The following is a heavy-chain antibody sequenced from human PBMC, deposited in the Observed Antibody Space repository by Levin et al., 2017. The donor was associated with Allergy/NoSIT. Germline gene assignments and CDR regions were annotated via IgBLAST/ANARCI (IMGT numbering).Heavy chain of an antibody. V-gene: IGHV4-59*01. J-gene: IGHJ4*02. Sequence: SETLSLTCTVSRGSLSTYYWAWIRQPPGKGQEWIGDIYYTGSTRYNPSLKSRVTISLDTSKNQFSLKLTSVTAADTAGYYCARDIRFSSGYYFDYWGQGTLVTVSS. CDR1: RGSLSTYY. CDR3: ARDIRFSSGYYFDY. CDR2: IYYTGST. D-gene: IGHD6-19*01.